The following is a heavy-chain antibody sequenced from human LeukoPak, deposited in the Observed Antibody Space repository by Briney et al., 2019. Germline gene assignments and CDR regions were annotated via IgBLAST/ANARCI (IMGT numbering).Heavy chain of an antibody. D-gene: IGHD6-6*01. CDR1: GFTFSDSY. V-gene: IGHV3-11*04. J-gene: IGHJ5*01. Sequence: GGSRRLSCAASGFTFSDSYMTWVRQAPGKGWEWVAYISGCGQDINYSDSVKGRFTISRDNAKNSLYLQMSSLRVEDTAVYYCTRDPRHFDSCGQGTLVTVSS. CDR3: TRDPRHFDS. CDR2: ISGCGQDI.